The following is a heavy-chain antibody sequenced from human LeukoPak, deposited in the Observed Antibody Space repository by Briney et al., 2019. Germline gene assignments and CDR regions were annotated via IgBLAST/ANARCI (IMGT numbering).Heavy chain of an antibody. CDR2: ISGSGGST. J-gene: IGHJ4*02. Sequence: GGSLRLSCAASGFTFSSYAMSWVRQAPGKGPEWVSAISGSGGSTYYADSVKGRFTISRDNSKNTLYLQMNSLRAEDTAVYYCAKDWRYYGSGSYYTPDYWGQGTLVTVSS. CDR3: AKDWRYYGSGSYYTPDY. V-gene: IGHV3-23*01. D-gene: IGHD3-10*01. CDR1: GFTFSSYA.